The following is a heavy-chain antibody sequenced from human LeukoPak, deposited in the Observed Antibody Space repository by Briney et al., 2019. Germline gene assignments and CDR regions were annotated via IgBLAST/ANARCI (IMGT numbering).Heavy chain of an antibody. CDR3: ARDLVVGGLGDWFDP. CDR2: IIPIFGTA. CDR1: GGTFSSYA. J-gene: IGHJ5*02. Sequence: SVKVSCKASGGTFSSYAISWVRQAPGQGLEWMGGIIPIFGTANYAQKFQGRVTITTDESTSTAYMELSSLRSEDTAVYYCARDLVVGGLGDWFDPWGQGTLVTVSS. D-gene: IGHD2-15*01. V-gene: IGHV1-69*05.